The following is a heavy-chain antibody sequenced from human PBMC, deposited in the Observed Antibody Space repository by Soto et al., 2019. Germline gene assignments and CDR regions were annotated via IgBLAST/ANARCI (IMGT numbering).Heavy chain of an antibody. CDR3: VSQRTSVLTQAYFDY. D-gene: IGHD2-8*01. Sequence: PSETLSLTCTVSGGSITSGDYYWSWLRQPPGKGLEWIGYNYYRGSTYYNPSLYSRVAISLDTSKNQFSLNLNSVTASDTAVYFCVSQRTSVLTQAYFDYWGPGALVTVS. CDR2: NYYRGST. J-gene: IGHJ4*02. CDR1: GGSITSGDYY. V-gene: IGHV4-30-4*01.